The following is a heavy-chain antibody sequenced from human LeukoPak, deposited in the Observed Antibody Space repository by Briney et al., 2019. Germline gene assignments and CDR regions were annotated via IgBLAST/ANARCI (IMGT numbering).Heavy chain of an antibody. CDR1: GFTFSSYS. CDR3: ASLTGDRSGY. D-gene: IGHD7-27*01. V-gene: IGHV3-23*01. J-gene: IGHJ4*02. Sequence: GGSLRLSCAASGFTFSSYSMNWVRQAPGKGLEWVSSISISGDASYYADSVQGRFTISRDNSKHTLYLEMDTLRAEDTAVYYCASLTGDRSGYWGQGTLVTVSS. CDR2: ISISGDAS.